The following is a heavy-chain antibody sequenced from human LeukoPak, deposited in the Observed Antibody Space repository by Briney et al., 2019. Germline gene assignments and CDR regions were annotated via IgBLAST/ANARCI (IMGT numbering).Heavy chain of an antibody. CDR2: INGDNGNT. CDR1: GYTFASYT. D-gene: IGHD3-10*01. Sequence: RWASVKVSCKTSGYTFASYTMHWLRQAPGQSLEWMGWINGDNGNTKYSEKFQGRVTITRDTSASSAYMELSSLRSEDTAVYYCARSSSGTYHYWGQETLVTVSS. CDR3: ARSSSGTYHY. V-gene: IGHV1-3*01. J-gene: IGHJ4*02.